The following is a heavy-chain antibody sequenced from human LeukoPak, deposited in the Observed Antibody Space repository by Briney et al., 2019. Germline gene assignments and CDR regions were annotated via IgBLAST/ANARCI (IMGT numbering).Heavy chain of an antibody. CDR1: GGSISSGGYS. CDR2: IYHSGST. J-gene: IGHJ3*02. CDR3: AREKVTMIVGWSTDAFDI. V-gene: IGHV4-30-2*01. Sequence: PSQTLSLTCAVSGGSISSGGYSWSWIRQPPGKGLEWIGYIYHSGSTYYNPSLKSRVTISVDRSKNQFSLKLSSVTAADTAVYYCAREKVTMIVGWSTDAFDIWGQGTMVTVSS. D-gene: IGHD3-22*01.